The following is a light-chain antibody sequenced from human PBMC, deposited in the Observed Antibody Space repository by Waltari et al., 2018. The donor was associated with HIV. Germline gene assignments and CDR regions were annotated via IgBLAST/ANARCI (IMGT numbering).Light chain of an antibody. CDR2: EVS. CDR1: SSDVGDYTY. V-gene: IGLV2-14*01. Sequence: QSALTQPASVSGSPGQSITISCTGTSSDVGDYTYVSWYQQHPGRAPKVMIYEVSNRPSGVSNRCSGSKSGNPASLTISGLQAEDEADYYCSSYTTSSSWVFGGGTK. CDR3: SSYTTSSSWV. J-gene: IGLJ3*02.